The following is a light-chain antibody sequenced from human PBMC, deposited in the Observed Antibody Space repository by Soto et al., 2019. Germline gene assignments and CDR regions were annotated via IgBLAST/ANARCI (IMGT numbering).Light chain of an antibody. CDR1: QSVSSN. CDR3: QQRSNWIP. Sequence: DIVLTKSPGTLSLSPGERATLSCRASQSVSSNLAWYQQKPGQAPRLLIYGASTRATGIPARFSGSGSGTEFTLTISSLQSEDFAVYYCQQRSNWIPFCQGTRLEIK. J-gene: IGKJ5*01. CDR2: GAS. V-gene: IGKV3-15*01.